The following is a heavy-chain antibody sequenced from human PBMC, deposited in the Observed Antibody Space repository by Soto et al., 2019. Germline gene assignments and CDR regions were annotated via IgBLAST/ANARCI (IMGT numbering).Heavy chain of an antibody. J-gene: IGHJ4*02. CDR2: ISAYNGNT. CDR3: ARGPDYEGYFDY. D-gene: IGHD3-22*01. V-gene: IGHV1-18*01. Sequence: GASVKVSCKASGYTFASYAISWMRQAPGQGLEWVGWISAYNGNTNYAQKLQGRVTMTTDTSTTTVYMELRGLTSEDTAVYYCARGPDYEGYFDYWGRGTLVTVSS. CDR1: GYTFASYA.